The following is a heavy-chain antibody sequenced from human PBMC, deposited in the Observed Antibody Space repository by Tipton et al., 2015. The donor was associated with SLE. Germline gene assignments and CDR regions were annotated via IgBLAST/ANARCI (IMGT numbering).Heavy chain of an antibody. J-gene: IGHJ4*02. CDR2: ISYSGSST. D-gene: IGHD6-6*01. V-gene: IGHV3-48*03. CDR1: GFSFNIYE. Sequence: SLRLSCGASGFSFNIYEMNWIRQVPGKGLEWVSYISYSGSSTHYADSVKGRFTISRDNAKNSLYLQMNSLRAEDTAVYYCARGSGTSSRQFDYWGQGTLVTVSS. CDR3: ARGSGTSSRQFDY.